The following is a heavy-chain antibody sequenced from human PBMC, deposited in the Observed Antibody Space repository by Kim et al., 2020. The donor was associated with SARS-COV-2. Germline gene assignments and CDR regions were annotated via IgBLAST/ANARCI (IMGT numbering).Heavy chain of an antibody. J-gene: IGHJ4*02. CDR3: ARSDYYDSSGYSDY. D-gene: IGHD3-22*01. Sequence: AQKFQGRVTMTRNTSISTAYMELSSLRSEDTAVYYCARSDYYDSSGYSDYWGQGTLVTVSS. V-gene: IGHV1-8*01.